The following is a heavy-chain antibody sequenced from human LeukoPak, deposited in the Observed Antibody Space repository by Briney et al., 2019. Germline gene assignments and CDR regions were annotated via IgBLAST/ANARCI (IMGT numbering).Heavy chain of an antibody. Sequence: PGGSLRLSCAASGFTFGSYSMTWVRQAPGKGLEWVSSMSSGGTYIYYADSVRGRFTISRDNAKSSLYLLMNSLRVDDTAVYYCARGRPTGASPLFVVKWGQGTQVTVSS. CDR1: GFTFGSYS. D-gene: IGHD2-15*01. CDR2: MSSGGTYI. CDR3: ARGRPTGASPLFVVK. J-gene: IGHJ4*02. V-gene: IGHV3-21*06.